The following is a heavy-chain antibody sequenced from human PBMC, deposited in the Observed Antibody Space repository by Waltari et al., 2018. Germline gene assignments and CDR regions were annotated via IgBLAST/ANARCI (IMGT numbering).Heavy chain of an antibody. V-gene: IGHV4-39*01. CDR2: IYYSGST. D-gene: IGHD2-15*01. CDR3: ARLSLRDSHYYFDY. CDR1: GGSISSNNYY. Sequence: VSGGSISSNNYYWGWIRQPPGKGLEWIGSIYYSGSTYYNPSLKSRVTISVDTSKNQFSLKLSCVTAADTTVYYCARLSLRDSHYYFDYWGQGTLVTVSS. J-gene: IGHJ4*02.